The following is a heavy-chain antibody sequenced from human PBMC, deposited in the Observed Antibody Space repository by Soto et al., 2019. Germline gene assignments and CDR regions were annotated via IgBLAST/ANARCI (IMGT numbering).Heavy chain of an antibody. CDR2: ISGSVGST. Sequence: GGSLRLSCAASGFTFSSYAMSWVRQAPGKGLEWVSAISGSVGSTYYADSVKGRFTISRDNSKNTLYLQMNSLRAEDTAVYYCAKGNGIAVAGRLVSPVDDWCPAPLVTVFS. V-gene: IGHV3-23*01. CDR3: AKGNGIAVAGRLVSPVDD. CDR1: GFTFSSYA. J-gene: IGHJ4*02. D-gene: IGHD6-19*01.